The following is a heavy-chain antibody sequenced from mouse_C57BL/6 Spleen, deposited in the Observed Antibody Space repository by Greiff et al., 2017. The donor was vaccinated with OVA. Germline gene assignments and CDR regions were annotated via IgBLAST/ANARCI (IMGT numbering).Heavy chain of an antibody. CDR1: GYTFTSYW. J-gene: IGHJ2*01. CDR2: IYPGSGST. D-gene: IGHD1-1*01. Sequence: QVQLQQPGAELVKPGASVKMSCKASGYTFTSYWITWVKQRPGQGLEWIGDIYPGSGSTNYNEKFKSKATLTVDTSYSTAYMQLSSLTYEDSAVYYCARWDYGRSGLDYWGQGTTLTVSS. CDR3: ARWDYGRSGLDY. V-gene: IGHV1-55*01.